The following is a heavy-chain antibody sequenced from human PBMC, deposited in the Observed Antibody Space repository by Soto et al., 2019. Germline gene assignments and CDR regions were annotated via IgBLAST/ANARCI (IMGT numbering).Heavy chain of an antibody. CDR1: GFTFSSYS. D-gene: IGHD3-22*01. CDR3: ARLPFPHYYDSSGRYI. V-gene: IGHV3-21*01. J-gene: IGHJ4*02. CDR2: ISSSSSYI. Sequence: GGSLRLSCAASGFTFSSYSMNWVRQAPGKGLEWVSSISSSSSYIYYADSVKGRFTISRDNAKNSLYLQMNSLRAEDTAVYYCARLPFPHYYDSSGRYIWGQGTLVTVSS.